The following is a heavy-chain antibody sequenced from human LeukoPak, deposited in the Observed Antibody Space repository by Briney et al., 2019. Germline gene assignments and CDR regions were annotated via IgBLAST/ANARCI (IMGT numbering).Heavy chain of an antibody. CDR1: GFTFDDYA. CDR3: AKDISLAAAQYYFDY. D-gene: IGHD6-13*01. Sequence: PGGSLRLSCAASGFTFDDYAMHWVRQAPGKGLEWVSGITWNRDNIGYGDSVKGRFTISRDNSKNTLYLQVNSLRAEDTAVYYCAKDISLAAAQYYFDYWGQGTLVTVSS. J-gene: IGHJ4*02. CDR2: ITWNRDNI. V-gene: IGHV3-9*01.